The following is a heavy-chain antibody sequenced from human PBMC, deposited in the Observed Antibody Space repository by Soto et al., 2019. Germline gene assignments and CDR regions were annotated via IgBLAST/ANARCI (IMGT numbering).Heavy chain of an antibody. CDR2: INPILGTA. D-gene: IGHD2-15*01. CDR3: ARSYCSGGTCFHDWFDP. Sequence: QVQLVQSGAEVKKPGSSVKVSCKASGGTFSSYTINWVRQAPGQGLEWMGRINPILGTANYAQKFQGRVTLTADASTSRAYMERSSLRSEDTAVYYCARSYCSGGTCFHDWFDPWGQGTLVTVSS. V-gene: IGHV1-69*01. J-gene: IGHJ5*02. CDR1: GGTFSSYT.